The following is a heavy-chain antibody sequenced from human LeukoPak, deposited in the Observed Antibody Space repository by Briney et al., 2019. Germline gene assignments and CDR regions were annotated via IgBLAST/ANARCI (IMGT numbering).Heavy chain of an antibody. CDR1: GFTFSSYE. CDR3: ATGHYYDSSGYYPLPDAFDI. V-gene: IGHV3-48*03. Sequence: GGSLRLSCAASGFTFSSYEMNWVRQAPGKGLEWVSYIFRSGGTTYYADSVKGRFTISRDNAKNILYLQMNSLRAEDTAVYHCATGHYYDSSGYYPLPDAFDIWGQGTMVTVSS. D-gene: IGHD3-22*01. J-gene: IGHJ3*02. CDR2: IFRSGGTT.